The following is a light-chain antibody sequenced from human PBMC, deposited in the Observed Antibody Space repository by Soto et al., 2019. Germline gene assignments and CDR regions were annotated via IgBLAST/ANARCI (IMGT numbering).Light chain of an antibody. CDR2: GAS. J-gene: IGKJ1*01. CDR3: QQYGTSPKT. V-gene: IGKV3-20*01. CDR1: QSVGYTS. Sequence: EIVLTQSPGTLSLSPGERASLSCRASQSVGYTSLAWYQQKPGQAPRLLIYGASSRATGIPDRFSGSGSGTDFNLTISRLEPEDFAEYYCQQYGTSPKTFGQGSKVEIK.